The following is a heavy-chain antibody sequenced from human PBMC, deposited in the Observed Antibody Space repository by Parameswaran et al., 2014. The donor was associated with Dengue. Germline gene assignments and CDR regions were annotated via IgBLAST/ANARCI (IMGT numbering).Heavy chain of an antibody. J-gene: IGHJ4*02. Sequence: ESLKISCAASGFTFSSYWMSWVRQAPGKGLEWVANIKQDGSEKYYVDSVKGRFTISRDNAKNSLYLQMNSLRAEDTAVYYCARDPDVAFDYWGQGTLVTVSS. CDR1: GFTFSSYW. CDR3: ARDPDVAFDY. D-gene: IGHD5-12*01. V-gene: IGHV3-7*01. CDR2: IKQDGSEK.